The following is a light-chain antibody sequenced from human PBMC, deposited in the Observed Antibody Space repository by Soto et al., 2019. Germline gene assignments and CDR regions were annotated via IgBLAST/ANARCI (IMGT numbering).Light chain of an antibody. CDR2: EGS. CDR3: CSYAGSSAYV. V-gene: IGLV2-23*01. CDR1: SSDVGSYNL. Sequence: QSVLTQPASVSGSPGQSITISCTGTSSDVGSYNLVSWYQQDPGKAPKPMIYEGSKRPSGVSNRFSGSKSGNTASLTISGLQAEDEADYYCCSYAGSSAYVFGTATKVTVL. J-gene: IGLJ1*01.